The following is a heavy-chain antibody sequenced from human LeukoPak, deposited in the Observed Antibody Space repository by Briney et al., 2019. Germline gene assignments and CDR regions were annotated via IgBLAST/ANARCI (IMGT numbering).Heavy chain of an antibody. V-gene: IGHV3-30*02. CDR3: AKGSGLVFPGQNFDY. CDR1: GFTFSSYG. J-gene: IGHJ4*02. Sequence: GGSLRLSCAASGFTFSSYGMHWVRQAPGKGPEWVAFIRYDGSIEYYADSVKGRFTISRDNSKNTLYLQMNSLRAEDTALYYCAKGSGLVFPGQNFDYWGQGTLVTVSS. D-gene: IGHD2-15*01. CDR2: IRYDGSIE.